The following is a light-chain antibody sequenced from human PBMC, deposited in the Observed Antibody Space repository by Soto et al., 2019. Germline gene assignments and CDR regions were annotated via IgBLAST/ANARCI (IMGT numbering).Light chain of an antibody. Sequence: DIQMTQSPSTLSASVGDRVTITCRASQRISTWLAWYQQKPGKAPKLLIHDASSLESGVPSRFSGSGSGTEFTLTISSLQPDDFATYYCQYHDDHFGPGTKVDIK. CDR2: DAS. CDR1: QRISTW. CDR3: QYHDDH. J-gene: IGKJ3*01. V-gene: IGKV1-5*01.